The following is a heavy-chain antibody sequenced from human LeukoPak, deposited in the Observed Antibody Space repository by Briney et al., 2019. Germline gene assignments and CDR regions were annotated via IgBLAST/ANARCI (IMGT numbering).Heavy chain of an antibody. CDR1: GDSVSSNSAA. J-gene: IGHJ6*02. D-gene: IGHD2-2*01. Sequence: SQTLSLTCAISGDSVSSNSAAWNWIRQSPSRGLEWLGRTYYRSKWYNDYAVSVKSRITINPDTSKNQSSLQLNSVTPEDTAVYYCARGTVVPAAPQTYYYYYGMDVWGQGTTVTVSS. CDR3: ARGTVVPAAPQTYYYYYGMDV. V-gene: IGHV6-1*01. CDR2: TYYRSKWYN.